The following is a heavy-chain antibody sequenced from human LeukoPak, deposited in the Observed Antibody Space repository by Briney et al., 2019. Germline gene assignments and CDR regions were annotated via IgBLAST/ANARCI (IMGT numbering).Heavy chain of an antibody. J-gene: IGHJ4*02. CDR3: ARASYGSGSDY. CDR1: GYTFTGYY. CDR2: INPNSGGT. Sequence: ASLKVSCKASGYTFTGYYMHWVRQAPGQGLEWMGWINPNSGGTNYAQKFQGRVTMTRDTSISTAYMELSRLKSDDTAVYYCARASYGSGSDYWGQGTLVTVTS. V-gene: IGHV1-2*02. D-gene: IGHD3-10*01.